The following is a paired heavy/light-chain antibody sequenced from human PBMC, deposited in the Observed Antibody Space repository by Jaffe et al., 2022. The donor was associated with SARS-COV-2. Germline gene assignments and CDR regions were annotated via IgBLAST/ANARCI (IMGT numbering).Light chain of an antibody. J-gene: IGLJ2*01. CDR1: GSNIGAGYY. V-gene: IGLV1-40*01. CDR3: QSYDNSLSAWGI. Sequence: QSVLTQPPSVSGAPGQRITISCTGTGSNIGAGYYVHWYQQLPGTAPKLLIYDNDNRPSGVPDRFSGSKSGTSASLAITGLQAEDEADYYCQSYDNSLSAWGIFGGGTKLTVL. CDR2: DND.
Heavy chain of an antibody. D-gene: IGHD3-3*02. V-gene: IGHV3-48*02. Sequence: EVQLVESGGGLVQPGGSLRLSCAASGFTFTSYSMNWVRQAPGKGLEWVSYINTDSYTIYYADSVRGRFTISRDSAKNSLYLLMSSLTDEDTAVYYCARVSASTHIDFWGQGTLVAVSS. CDR2: INTDSYTI. J-gene: IGHJ4*02. CDR3: ARVSASTHIDF. CDR1: GFTFTSYS.